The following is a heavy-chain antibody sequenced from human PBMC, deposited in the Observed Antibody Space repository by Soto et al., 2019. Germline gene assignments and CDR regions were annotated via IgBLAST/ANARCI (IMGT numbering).Heavy chain of an antibody. J-gene: IGHJ4*02. CDR2: ISAYNGNT. D-gene: IGHD6-13*01. CDR1: GYTFTSYG. V-gene: IGHV1-18*01. CDR3: ARVSPSSRAAEP. Sequence: QVKLVQSGAEVKKPGASVRVSCKTSGYTFTSYGISWVRQAPGQGLEWMGWISAYNGNTNYAQSLQGRVTMTTDTSTTTAYMELRSLKSDDTAVYYCARVSPSSRAAEPWGQGTLGTVS.